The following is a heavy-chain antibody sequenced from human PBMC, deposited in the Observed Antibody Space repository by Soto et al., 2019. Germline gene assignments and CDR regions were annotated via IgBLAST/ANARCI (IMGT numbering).Heavy chain of an antibody. D-gene: IGHD3-9*01. J-gene: IGHJ5*02. CDR1: GGTFSSYA. Sequence: ASVKVSCKASGGTFSSYAISWVRQAPGQGLEWMGGIIPIFGTANYAQKSQGRVTITADESTSTAYMELSSLRSEDTAVYYCARDILTVYPRWFDPWGQGTLVTVSS. V-gene: IGHV1-69*13. CDR2: IIPIFGTA. CDR3: ARDILTVYPRWFDP.